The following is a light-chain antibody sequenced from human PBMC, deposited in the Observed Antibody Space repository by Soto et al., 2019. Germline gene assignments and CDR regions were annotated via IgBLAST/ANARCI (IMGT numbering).Light chain of an antibody. Sequence: ITMRRSTGTLYLSPGERTTLSCRASQSVDLCLAWYQQKPGQAPRLLIYGASTRATDMPGTFSGRGSGTEFTLTISSLRPEDFGVYYCQQYRSWPRTFGQGAMVDVK. CDR1: QSVDLC. V-gene: IGKV3-15*01. CDR3: QQYRSWPRT. J-gene: IGKJ1*01. CDR2: GAS.